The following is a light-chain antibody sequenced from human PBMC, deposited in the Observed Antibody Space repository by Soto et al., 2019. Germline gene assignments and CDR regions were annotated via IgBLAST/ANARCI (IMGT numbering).Light chain of an antibody. Sequence: EIVLTQSPGTLSLSPGERATLSCRASQSVSSSYLAWYQQKPGQAPRLLIYGASSRATGIPDRFSGSGSGTDFTLTISRLEPEDFAVYYCQQYGRSPCTFGQGTTLEIK. V-gene: IGKV3-20*01. CDR1: QSVSSSY. CDR3: QQYGRSPCT. CDR2: GAS. J-gene: IGKJ2*02.